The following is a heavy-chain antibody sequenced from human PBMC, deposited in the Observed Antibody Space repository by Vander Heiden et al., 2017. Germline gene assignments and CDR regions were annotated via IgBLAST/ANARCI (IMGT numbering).Heavy chain of an antibody. CDR3: ARAKDGDLGIDY. CDR2: IWYDGSNK. J-gene: IGHJ4*02. D-gene: IGHD4-17*01. CDR1: GFSFRSYG. V-gene: IGHV3-33*01. Sequence: QVQLVESGGGVVQPGRCLRLSCAASGFSFRSYGMHSARQAPCNGLGWVAVIWYDGSNKYYADSVKGRFTISRDNSKNTLYLQMNSLRAEDTAVYYCARAKDGDLGIDYWGQGTLVTVSS.